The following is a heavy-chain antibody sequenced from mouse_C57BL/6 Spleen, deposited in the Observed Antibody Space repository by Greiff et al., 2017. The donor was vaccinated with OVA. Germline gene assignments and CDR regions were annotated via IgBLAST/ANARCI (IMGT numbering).Heavy chain of an antibody. CDR3: ARLRTVEDY. D-gene: IGHD1-1*01. CDR1: GYSFTGYY. V-gene: IGHV1-42*01. Sequence: EVMLVESGPELVKPGASVKISCKASGYSFTGYYMNWVKQSPEKSLEWIGEINPSTGGTTYNQKFKAKATLTVDKSSSTAYMQLKSLTSEDSAVYYCARLRTVEDYWGQGTTLTVSS. CDR2: INPSTGGT. J-gene: IGHJ2*01.